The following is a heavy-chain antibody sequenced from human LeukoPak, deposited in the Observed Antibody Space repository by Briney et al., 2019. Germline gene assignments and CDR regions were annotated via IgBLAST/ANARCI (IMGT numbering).Heavy chain of an antibody. D-gene: IGHD2-2*01. CDR3: ARQVVPGHFDS. V-gene: IGHV4-38-2*02. CDR1: GYSISSGYY. CDR2: IYHSGSS. Sequence: PSETLSLTCTVSGYSISSGYYWGWIRQPPGKGLEWIGSIYHSGSSYYNPSLKSRVTMSVDTFMNQFFLKLTSLTAADTAVYFCARQVVPGHFDSWGQGILVTVSS. J-gene: IGHJ4*02.